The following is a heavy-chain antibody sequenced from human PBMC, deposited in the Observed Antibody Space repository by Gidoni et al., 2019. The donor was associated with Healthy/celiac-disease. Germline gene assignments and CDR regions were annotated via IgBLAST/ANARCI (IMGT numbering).Heavy chain of an antibody. V-gene: IGHV4-31*03. D-gene: IGHD3-22*01. CDR3: ARAPGSGYLLI. CDR2: IYYSGST. Sequence: QVQLQESGPGRGKPSQTLSLTCTVSGGSISSGGYYWSWIRQHPGKGLEWIGYIYYSGSTYYTPSLKSRVSISVDTSKNQFSLNLTSVTAADTAVYYCARAPGSGYLLIWGQGTMVTVSS. J-gene: IGHJ3*02. CDR1: GGSISSGGYY.